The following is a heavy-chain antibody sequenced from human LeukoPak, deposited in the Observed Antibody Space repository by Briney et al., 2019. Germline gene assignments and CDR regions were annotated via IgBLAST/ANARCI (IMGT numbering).Heavy chain of an antibody. V-gene: IGHV3-30*04. Sequence: HPGGSLRLSCAASGFTFSSYAMHWVRQAPGKGLEWVAVISYDGSNKYYADSVKGRFTISRDNSKNTLYLQMNSLRAEDTAVYYCAREIIAAAGTWVFSNWFDPWGQGTLVTVSS. D-gene: IGHD6-13*01. CDR2: ISYDGSNK. CDR3: AREIIAAAGTWVFSNWFDP. J-gene: IGHJ5*02. CDR1: GFTFSSYA.